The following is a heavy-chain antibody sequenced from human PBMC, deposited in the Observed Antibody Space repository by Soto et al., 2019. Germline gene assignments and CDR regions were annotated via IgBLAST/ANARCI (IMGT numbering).Heavy chain of an antibody. CDR1: GFTFSSYG. Sequence: QVQLVESGGGVVQPGRSLRLSCAASGFTFSSYGMHWVRQAPGKGLEGVAVISYDGSNKYYAASVKGRFNISRDKSKNTLYLQMNSLRAEDTAGYYWAKHLMVRGCGGLCGAFDYRGQGTLVTVSS. J-gene: IGHJ4*02. D-gene: IGHD3-10*01. V-gene: IGHV3-30*18. CDR3: AKHLMVRGCGGLCGAFDY. CDR2: ISYDGSNK.